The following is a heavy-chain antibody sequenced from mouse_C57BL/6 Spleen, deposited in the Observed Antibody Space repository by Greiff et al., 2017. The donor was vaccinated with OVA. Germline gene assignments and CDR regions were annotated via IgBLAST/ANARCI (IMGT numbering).Heavy chain of an antibody. Sequence: VKLQQPGAELVKPGASVKLSCKASGYTFTSYWMQWVKQRPGQGLEWIGEIDPSDSYTNYNQKFKGKATLTVDTSSSTAYMQLSSLTSEDSAVYYCARPIYYGSRGAMDYWGQGTSVTVSS. CDR1: GYTFTSYW. D-gene: IGHD1-1*01. CDR3: ARPIYYGSRGAMDY. J-gene: IGHJ4*01. V-gene: IGHV1-50*01. CDR2: IDPSDSYT.